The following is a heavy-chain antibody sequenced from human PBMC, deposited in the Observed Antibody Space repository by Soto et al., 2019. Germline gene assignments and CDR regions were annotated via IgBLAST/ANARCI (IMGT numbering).Heavy chain of an antibody. D-gene: IGHD3-9*01. J-gene: IGHJ4*02. CDR2: IKQDGSEK. CDR3: ARGNYDILTGYPVFDY. Sequence: EVQLVESGGGLVQPGGSLRLSCAASGFTFSSYWMSWVRQAPGKGLEWVANIKQDGSEKYYVDSVKGRFTISGDNAKNSLYLQMNSLRAEDTAVYYCARGNYDILTGYPVFDYWGQGTLVTVSS. CDR1: GFTFSSYW. V-gene: IGHV3-7*01.